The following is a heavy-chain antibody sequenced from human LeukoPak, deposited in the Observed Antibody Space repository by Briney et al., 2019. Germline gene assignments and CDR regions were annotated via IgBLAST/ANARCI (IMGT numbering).Heavy chain of an antibody. Sequence: SETLSLTCAVYGGSFSDYYWTWVRQPPGKGREWIGEINHSGSTRYNPSLKSRVSISVDASKNQFFLKVSFMTAADTAVYYCARRPWDLLATGTTERYFDLWGRGTLVTVSS. J-gene: IGHJ2*01. D-gene: IGHD1-26*01. CDR1: GGSFSDYY. CDR2: INHSGST. CDR3: ARRPWDLLATGTTERYFDL. V-gene: IGHV4-34*01.